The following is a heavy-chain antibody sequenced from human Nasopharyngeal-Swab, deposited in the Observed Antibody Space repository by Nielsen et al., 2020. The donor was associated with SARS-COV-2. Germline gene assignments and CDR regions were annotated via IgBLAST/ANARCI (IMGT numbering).Heavy chain of an antibody. CDR2: INSDGSST. J-gene: IGHJ4*02. CDR1: GFTFSSYW. CDR3: AKALDILTGYYDY. D-gene: IGHD3-9*01. Sequence: GGSLRLSCAASGFTFSSYWMHWVRQAPGKGLVWVSRINSDGSSTSYADSVKGRFTISRDNSKNTLYLQMNSLRAEDTAVYYCAKALDILTGYYDYWGQGTLVTVSS. V-gene: IGHV3-74*01.